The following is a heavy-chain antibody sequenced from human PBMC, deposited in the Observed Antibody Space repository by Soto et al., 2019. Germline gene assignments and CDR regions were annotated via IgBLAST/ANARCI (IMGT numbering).Heavy chain of an antibody. D-gene: IGHD5-12*01. CDR2: IYYSGRS. CDR1: GGSISNADCY. CDR3: ARAIVVTVGGMDV. Sequence: QVQLHESGPGLVKPSQTLSLTCTFSGGSISNADCYWRCVRQPPGKGLEWIGYIYYSGRSFFNPSLMCRVTMSKATSKNPCFLRLTSVTAADTAVYYCARAIVVTVGGMDVWGRGTTVTVSS. V-gene: IGHV4-30-4*01. J-gene: IGHJ6*01.